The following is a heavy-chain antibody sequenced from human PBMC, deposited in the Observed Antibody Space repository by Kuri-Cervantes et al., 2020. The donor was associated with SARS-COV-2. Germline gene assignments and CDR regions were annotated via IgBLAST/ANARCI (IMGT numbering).Heavy chain of an antibody. J-gene: IGHJ4*02. D-gene: IGHD3-10*01. CDR2: IYYSGST. V-gene: IGHV4-59*12. CDR3: ARTINSGSYYNPHCYFDY. CDR1: GGSISSYY. Sequence: SETLSLTCTVSGGSISSYYWSWIRQPPGKGLEWIGYIYYSGSTNYNPSLKSRVTISVDTSKNQFSPKLSSVTAADTAVYYCARTINSGSYYNPHCYFDYWGQGTLVTVSS.